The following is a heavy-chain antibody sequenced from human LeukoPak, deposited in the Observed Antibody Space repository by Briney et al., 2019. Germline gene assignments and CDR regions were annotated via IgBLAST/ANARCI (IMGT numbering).Heavy chain of an antibody. CDR3: ARVWITMVRGVTYYFDY. Sequence: GESLKISCKGSGYSFTSYWIGWVRQMPGKGLEWMGIIYPGDSDTRYSPSFQGQVTISADKSISTAYLQWSSLKASDTAMYYCARVWITMVRGVTYYFDYWGQGTLVTVSS. CDR2: IYPGDSDT. V-gene: IGHV5-51*01. J-gene: IGHJ4*02. CDR1: GYSFTSYW. D-gene: IGHD3-10*01.